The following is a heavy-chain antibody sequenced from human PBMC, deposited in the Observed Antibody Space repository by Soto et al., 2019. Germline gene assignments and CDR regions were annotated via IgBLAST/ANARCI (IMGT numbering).Heavy chain of an antibody. D-gene: IGHD5-18*01. V-gene: IGHV4-39*07. CDR2: IYYRGNA. CDR1: DDSINSDKYY. Sequence: SETLSLTCSVSDDSINSDKYYWGWIRQPPGKGLEWIGSIYYRGNAYYNPSLQTRVTISLDKSKNQFSLKLSSVTAADTAVYYCARANVDTAMELDYWGQGTLVTVSS. J-gene: IGHJ4*02. CDR3: ARANVDTAMELDY.